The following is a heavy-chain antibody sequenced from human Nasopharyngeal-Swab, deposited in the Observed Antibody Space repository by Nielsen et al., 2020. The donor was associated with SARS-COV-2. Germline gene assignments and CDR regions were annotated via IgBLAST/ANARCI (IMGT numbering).Heavy chain of an antibody. J-gene: IGHJ5*02. CDR3: ARAPSVRLNWFDP. V-gene: IGHV3-21*01. CDR2: ISSSSSYI. Sequence: WIRQPPGKGLEWVSSISSSSSYIYYADSVKGRFTISRDNAKNSLYLQMNSLSAEDTAVYYCARAPSVRLNWFDPWGQGTLVTVSS. D-gene: IGHD5-12*01.